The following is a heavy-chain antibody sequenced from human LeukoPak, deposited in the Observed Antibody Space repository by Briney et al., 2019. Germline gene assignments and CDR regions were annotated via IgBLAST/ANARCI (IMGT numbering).Heavy chain of an antibody. D-gene: IGHD3-9*01. CDR1: GYTFSSYG. CDR3: ARGILADDIMTGP. V-gene: IGHV1-18*01. Sequence: ASVKVSCKASGYTFSSYGITWVRQAPGQGLEWMGWVSAYNGDTKYVQKLQDRVTMTTDTSTTTAYMELRSLRSDDTAVYYCARGILADDIMTGPWGQGTRVTVSS. J-gene: IGHJ5*02. CDR2: VSAYNGDT.